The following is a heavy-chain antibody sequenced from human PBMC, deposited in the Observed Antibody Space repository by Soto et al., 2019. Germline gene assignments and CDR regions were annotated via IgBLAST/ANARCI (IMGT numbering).Heavy chain of an antibody. D-gene: IGHD3-16*01. CDR2: ISDDSSYI. CDR1: GFMFSAYT. Sequence: PGGSLRLSCAASGFMFSAYTMNWVRQAPGKGLEWLSSISDDSSYIDYADSLRGRFTVSRDNARNLLYLQIDSLGVEDTAVYYCATPYYFNHWGPGTLVTVSS. V-gene: IGHV3-21*06. CDR3: ATPYYFNH. J-gene: IGHJ1*01.